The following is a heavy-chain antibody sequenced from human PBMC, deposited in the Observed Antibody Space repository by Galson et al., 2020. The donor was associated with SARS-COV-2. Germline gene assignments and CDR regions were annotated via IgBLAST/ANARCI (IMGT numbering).Heavy chain of an antibody. CDR1: GFTFSSSW. CDR2: IKPDETEK. Sequence: GGSLRLSCAASGFTFSSSWMHWVRQAPGKGLEWVANIKPDETEKYYADSLKGRFTISRDNAKSSLYLQMNSLRAEDTAVYYCARGPFEYWGQGTLVTVSS. V-gene: IGHV3-7*03. CDR3: ARGPFEY. J-gene: IGHJ4*02.